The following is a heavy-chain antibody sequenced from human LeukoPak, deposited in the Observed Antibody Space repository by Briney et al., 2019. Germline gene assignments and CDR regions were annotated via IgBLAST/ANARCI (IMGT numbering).Heavy chain of an antibody. CDR2: ISSSSSYI. D-gene: IGHD3-22*01. CDR3: ARDQLYYDSSGYYSNWFDP. V-gene: IGHV3-21*01. Sequence: PGGSLRLSCAASGFTFSSYGMSWVRQAPGKGLEWVSSISSSSSYIYYADSVRGRFTISRDNAKNSLYLQMNSLRAEDTAVYYCARDQLYYDSSGYYSNWFDPWGQGTLVTVSS. CDR1: GFTFSSYG. J-gene: IGHJ5*02.